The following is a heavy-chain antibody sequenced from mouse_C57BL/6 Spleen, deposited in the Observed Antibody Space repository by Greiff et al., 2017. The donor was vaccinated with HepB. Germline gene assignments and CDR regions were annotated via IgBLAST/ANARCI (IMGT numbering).Heavy chain of an antibody. V-gene: IGHV5-9-1*02. CDR2: ISSGGDYI. D-gene: IGHD4-1*01. J-gene: IGHJ4*01. CDR1: GFTFSSYA. CDR3: TRDRGTGTRAMDY. Sequence: VQLKESGAGLVKPGGSLKLSCAASGFTFSSYAMSWVRQTPEKRLEWVAYISSGGDYIYYADTVKGRFTISRDNARNTLYLQMSSLKSEDTAMYYCTRDRGTGTRAMDYWGQGTSVTVSS.